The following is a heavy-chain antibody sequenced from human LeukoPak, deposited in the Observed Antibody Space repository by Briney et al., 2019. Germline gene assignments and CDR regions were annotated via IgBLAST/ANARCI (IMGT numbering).Heavy chain of an antibody. Sequence: ASVKVSCKASGYTFTSYAMNWVRQAPGQGLEWMGWISAYNGNTNYAQKLQGRVTMTTDTSTSTAYMELRSLRSDDTAVYYCARAFQSDAFDIWGQGTMVTVSS. CDR2: ISAYNGNT. J-gene: IGHJ3*02. CDR3: ARAFQSDAFDI. CDR1: GYTFTSYA. V-gene: IGHV1-18*01.